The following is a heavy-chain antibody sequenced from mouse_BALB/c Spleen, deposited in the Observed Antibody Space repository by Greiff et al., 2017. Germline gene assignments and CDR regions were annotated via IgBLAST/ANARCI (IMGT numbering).Heavy chain of an antibody. J-gene: IGHJ1*01. CDR1: GYSITSGYY. V-gene: IGHV3-6*02. Sequence: VQLKESGPGLVKPSQSLSLTCSVTGYSITSGYYWTWIRQFPGNKLEWMGYISYDGSNNYNPSLKNRISITRDTSKNQFFLKLNSVTTEDTATYYCAREDYCYDEWYFDVWGAGTTVTVSS. CDR2: ISYDGSN. D-gene: IGHD2-12*01. CDR3: AREDYCYDEWYFDV.